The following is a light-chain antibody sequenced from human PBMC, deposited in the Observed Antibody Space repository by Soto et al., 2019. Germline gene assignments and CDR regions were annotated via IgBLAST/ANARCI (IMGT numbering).Light chain of an antibody. CDR1: NIGTKS. V-gene: IGLV3-21*02. CDR2: EDS. Sequence: SYELTQPPSMSVAPGQTASITCGGNNIGTKSVHWYQQKPGQAPVLVVYEDSDRPSGIPERFSGSNSGNTATLTIIRVEAGDEADYYCQVWDSSSDQLVFGTGTKLTVL. CDR3: QVWDSSSDQLV. J-gene: IGLJ1*01.